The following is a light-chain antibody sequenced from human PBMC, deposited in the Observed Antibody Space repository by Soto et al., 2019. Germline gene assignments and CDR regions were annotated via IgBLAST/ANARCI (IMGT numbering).Light chain of an antibody. CDR1: QSVGSSY. J-gene: IGKJ1*01. CDR2: DAS. Sequence: ETVLTQSPGTLSLSPGERATLSCRASQSVGSSYLAWYQQKPGQAPRLLIYDASTRATGIPERFSGSGSVTDFTLTISRLVPEDFPVYYCQHYGRSPPSWTFGQGTKVEIK. V-gene: IGKV3-20*01. CDR3: QHYGRSPPSWT.